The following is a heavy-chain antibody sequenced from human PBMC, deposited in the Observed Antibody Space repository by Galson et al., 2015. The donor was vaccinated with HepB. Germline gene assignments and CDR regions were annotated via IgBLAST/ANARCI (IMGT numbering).Heavy chain of an antibody. CDR3: ARVPRFLKWLNGDWFDP. CDR2: ISNTASTI. CDR1: GFTFSSYS. V-gene: IGHV3-48*03. Sequence: SLRLSCAASGFTFSSYSMSWVRQAPGKGLEWVSYISNTASTIYYADSVKGRFTMSRDNANSSVDSQMNNLRAEDTAVYYCARVPRFLKWLNGDWFDPWGQGTLVTVSS. D-gene: IGHD3-3*01. J-gene: IGHJ5*02.